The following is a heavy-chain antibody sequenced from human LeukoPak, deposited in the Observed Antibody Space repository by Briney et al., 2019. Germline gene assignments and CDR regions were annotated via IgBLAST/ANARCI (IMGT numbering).Heavy chain of an antibody. V-gene: IGHV3-9*01. Sequence: GGSLRLSCAASGFTFDDYAMHWVRQAPGKGLEWVSGISWNSGSIGYADSVKGRFTISRDNAKNSLYLQMSSLRADDTAVYYCARGDYYDSSGYFDYWGQGTLVTVSS. CDR2: ISWNSGSI. CDR3: ARGDYYDSSGYFDY. CDR1: GFTFDDYA. D-gene: IGHD3-22*01. J-gene: IGHJ4*02.